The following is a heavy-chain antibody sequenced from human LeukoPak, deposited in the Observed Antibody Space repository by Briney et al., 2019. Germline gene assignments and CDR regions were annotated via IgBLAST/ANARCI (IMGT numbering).Heavy chain of an antibody. CDR1: GYTLTSYG. J-gene: IGHJ2*01. V-gene: IGHV1-18*01. CDR2: ISAYNGNT. Sequence: ASVKVSCKASGYTLTSYGISWVRQAPGQGLEWMGWISAYNGNTKYAQKFQGWVTMTRDTSINTAYMELSRLRSDDTAVYYCARASHDSSGYYYWYFDLWGRGTLVTVSS. D-gene: IGHD3-22*01. CDR3: ARASHDSSGYYYWYFDL.